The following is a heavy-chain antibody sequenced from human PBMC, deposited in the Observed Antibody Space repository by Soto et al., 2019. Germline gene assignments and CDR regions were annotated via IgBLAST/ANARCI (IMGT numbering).Heavy chain of an antibody. D-gene: IGHD4-17*01. CDR2: IDPSDSYT. V-gene: IGHV5-10-1*01. CDR1: GYSFTSYW. J-gene: IGHJ3*02. Sequence: HGESLKISCKGSGYSFTSYWISWVRQMPGKGLEWMGRIDPSDSYTNYSPSFQGHVTISADKSISTAYLQWSSLKASDTAMYYCARHGVGVYGDYPIWGQGTMVTVSS. CDR3: ARHGVGVYGDYPI.